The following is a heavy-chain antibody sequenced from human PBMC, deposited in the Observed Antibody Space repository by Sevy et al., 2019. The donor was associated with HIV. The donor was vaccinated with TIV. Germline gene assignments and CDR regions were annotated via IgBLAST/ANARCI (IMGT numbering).Heavy chain of an antibody. CDR2: LSGSGDNA. J-gene: IGHJ4*02. D-gene: IGHD5-18*01. V-gene: IGHV3-23*01. CDR1: GFTFRNYA. CDR3: AKDIAGAYTYGYDSANFDY. Sequence: GGSLRLSCAASGFTFRNYALGWVRQAPGKGLEWVSALSGSGDNAYYADSVKRRFTISRDNSKNTLNLQMKSLRAEDTAMYYCAKDIAGAYTYGYDSANFDYWGQGTLVTVSS.